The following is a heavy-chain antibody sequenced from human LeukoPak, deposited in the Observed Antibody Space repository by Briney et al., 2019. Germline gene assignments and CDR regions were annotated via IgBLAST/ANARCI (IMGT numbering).Heavy chain of an antibody. V-gene: IGHV1-69*06. CDR3: ARGRYYYGSGIPDY. CDR1: GGTFSSYA. Sequence: ASVTVSCKASGGTFSSYAISWVRQAPGQGLEWMGGIIPIFGTANYAQKFQGRVTITADKSTSTAYMELSSLRSEDTAVYYCARGRYYYGSGIPDYWGQGTLVTVSS. CDR2: IIPIFGTA. J-gene: IGHJ4*02. D-gene: IGHD3-10*01.